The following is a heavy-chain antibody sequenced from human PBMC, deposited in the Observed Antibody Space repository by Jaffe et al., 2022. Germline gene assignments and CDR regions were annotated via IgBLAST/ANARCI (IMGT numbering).Heavy chain of an antibody. CDR3: ARDLEYSSSWYFDY. J-gene: IGHJ4*02. D-gene: IGHD6-13*01. V-gene: IGHV3-74*01. Sequence: EVQLVESGGGLVQPGGSLRLACAASGFTFSSYWMHWVRQGPGKGLEWVSRINRDGSSTSYADSVKGRFTISRDNAKNTLYLQMNSLRAEDTAVYYCARDLEYSSSWYFDYWGQGTLVTVSS. CDR1: GFTFSSYW. CDR2: INRDGSST.